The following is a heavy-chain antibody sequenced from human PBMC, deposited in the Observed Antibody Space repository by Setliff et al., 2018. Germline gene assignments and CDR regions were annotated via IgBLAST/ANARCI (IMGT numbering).Heavy chain of an antibody. Sequence: SETLSLTCAVSGGSISTDPYFWTWIRQHPVKGLEWIGYISYSGRTSYNPSLYSRITVSLDRSKNQFSLQLTSVTAADTAMYYCARVAYPNGGSCRYFGNWGQGTLVTVSS. CDR1: GGSISTDPYF. V-gene: IGHV4-31*11. D-gene: IGHD2-15*01. J-gene: IGHJ4*02. CDR2: ISYSGRT. CDR3: ARVAYPNGGSCRYFGN.